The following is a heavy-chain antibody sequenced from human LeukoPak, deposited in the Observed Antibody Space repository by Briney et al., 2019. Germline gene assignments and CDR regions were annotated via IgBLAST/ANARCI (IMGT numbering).Heavy chain of an antibody. Sequence: GGSLRLSCAASGFTFDDYTMHWVRQAPGKGLEWVSLISWDGGSTYYADSVKGRFTISRDNSKNTLYLQMNSLRAEDTAVYYCAKARKQWLVGGTAFDYWGQGTLVTVSS. J-gene: IGHJ4*02. V-gene: IGHV3-43*01. CDR2: ISWDGGST. D-gene: IGHD6-19*01. CDR1: GFTFDDYT. CDR3: AKARKQWLVGGTAFDY.